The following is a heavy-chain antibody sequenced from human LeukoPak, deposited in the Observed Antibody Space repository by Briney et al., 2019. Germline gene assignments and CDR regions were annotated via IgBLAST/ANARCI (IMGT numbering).Heavy chain of an antibody. V-gene: IGHV3-30*18. CDR2: ISYDGSNK. Sequence: GGSLRPSCAASGFTFSSYGMHWVRQAPGKGLEWVAVISYDGSNKYYADSVKGRFTISRDNSKNTLYLQMNSLRAEDTAVYYCAKDFQYSYGFGYYYYYYMDVWGKGTTVTVSS. J-gene: IGHJ6*03. CDR3: AKDFQYSYGFGYYYYYYMDV. D-gene: IGHD5-18*01. CDR1: GFTFSSYG.